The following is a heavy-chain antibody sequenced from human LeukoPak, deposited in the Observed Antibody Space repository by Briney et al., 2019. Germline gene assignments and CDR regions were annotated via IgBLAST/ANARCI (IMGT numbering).Heavy chain of an antibody. J-gene: IGHJ4*02. D-gene: IGHD6-6*01. Sequence: GASVKVSCKASGYTFTSYDINWVRQATGQGLEWMGWMNPNSGNTGYAQKFQGRVTMTRNTSISTAYMELSSLRSEDMAVYYCARWRAARPGTSYYFDYWGQGTLVTVSS. V-gene: IGHV1-8*01. CDR2: MNPNSGNT. CDR1: GYTFTSYD. CDR3: ARWRAARPGTSYYFDY.